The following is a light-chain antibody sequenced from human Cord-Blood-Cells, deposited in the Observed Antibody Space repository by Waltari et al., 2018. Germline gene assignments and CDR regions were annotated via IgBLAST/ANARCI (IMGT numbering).Light chain of an antibody. Sequence: QSALTQPASVSGSPGQSITISCTGTSSDVSGYNYVSWYQQHPGKAPKLMIYEVSNRPSGFSNRFSGSKSGNTASLTISGLQAEDEADYYCSSYTSSSTLVFGGGTKLTVL. J-gene: IGLJ2*01. CDR2: EVS. V-gene: IGLV2-14*01. CDR3: SSYTSSSTLV. CDR1: SSDVSGYNY.